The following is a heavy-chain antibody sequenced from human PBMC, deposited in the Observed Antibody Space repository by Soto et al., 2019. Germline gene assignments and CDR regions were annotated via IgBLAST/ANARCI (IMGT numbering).Heavy chain of an antibody. CDR3: AANGAFDH. D-gene: IGHD1-1*01. J-gene: IGHJ4*02. Sequence: GGSLTLSCAASGFPLSSYAMSWVRQAPGKGLGWVSAISGSGGSTYYADSVKGRFTTSRDNSKNTLYLQMNSLSAEDMAVYYCAANGAFDHWGQGTLVTVSS. CDR1: GFPLSSYA. V-gene: IGHV3-23*01. CDR2: ISGSGGST.